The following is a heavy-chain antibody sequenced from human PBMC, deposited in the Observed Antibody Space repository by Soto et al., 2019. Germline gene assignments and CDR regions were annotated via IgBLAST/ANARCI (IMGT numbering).Heavy chain of an antibody. CDR2: MYYSGSA. Sequence: QLQLQESGPGLVKPSETLSLTCTLSGGSINSSTYYWGWIRQPPGKGLEWIGSMYYSGSAYYNPSLESRVTISVDTSKNEFSLKLTSVTATDTAVYYCARLRGAAGTLWGLGTLVTVSS. CDR3: ARLRGAAGTL. D-gene: IGHD6-13*01. J-gene: IGHJ4*02. CDR1: GGSINSSTYY. V-gene: IGHV4-39*01.